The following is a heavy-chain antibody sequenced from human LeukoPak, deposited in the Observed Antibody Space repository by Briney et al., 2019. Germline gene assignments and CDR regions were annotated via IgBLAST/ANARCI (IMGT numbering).Heavy chain of an antibody. CDR2: IYYSGST. CDR1: GGSISSYY. V-gene: IGHV4-59*01. J-gene: IGHJ6*03. CDR3: ARARGIQIYYYYYMDV. Sequence: KPSETLSLTCTVCGGSISSYYWSWIRQPPGKGLEWIGYIYYSGSTNYNPSLKSRVTISVDTSKNQFSLKLSSVTAADTAVYYCARARGIQIYYYYYMDVWGKGTTVTVSS. D-gene: IGHD5-18*01.